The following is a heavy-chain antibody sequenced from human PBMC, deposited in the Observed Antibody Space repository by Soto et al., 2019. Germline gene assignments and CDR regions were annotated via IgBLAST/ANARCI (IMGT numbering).Heavy chain of an antibody. CDR1: GFTFSSYS. CDR2: ISSSSSYI. Sequence: EVQLVESGGGLVKPGGSLRLSCAASGFTFSSYSMNWVRQAPGKGLEWVSSISSSSSYIYYADSVKGRFTISRDNAKNSLYLQMNSLRAEDTAVHYCARDPHPVAFDIWGQGTMVTVSS. D-gene: IGHD4-17*01. V-gene: IGHV3-21*01. J-gene: IGHJ3*02. CDR3: ARDPHPVAFDI.